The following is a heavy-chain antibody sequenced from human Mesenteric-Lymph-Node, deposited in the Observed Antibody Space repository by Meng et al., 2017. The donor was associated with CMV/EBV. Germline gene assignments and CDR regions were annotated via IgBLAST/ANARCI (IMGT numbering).Heavy chain of an antibody. CDR2: IYPADSHT. CDR1: GYSFTRYW. V-gene: IGHV5-51*01. CDR3: ARGGSDGDYFDY. D-gene: IGHD1-26*01. Sequence: GESLKISCEGSGYSFTRYWIGWVRQMPGRGLEWMGIIYPADSHTRYSPSFQGQVTISADKSINTAYLQWSSLKASDTAMYFCARGGSDGDYFDYWGQGTLVTVSS. J-gene: IGHJ4*02.